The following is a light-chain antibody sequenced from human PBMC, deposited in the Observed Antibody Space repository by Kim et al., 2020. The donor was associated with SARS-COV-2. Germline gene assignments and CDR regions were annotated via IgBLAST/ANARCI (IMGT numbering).Light chain of an antibody. CDR1: QSIGTR. J-gene: IGKJ4*01. CDR3: QQSYSTPWLS. Sequence: VGDRITIACRASQSIGTRLNWYQQRPGKAPKLLIYAASSLQSGVPSRFSGTGSGTDFTLTISSLQPEDFATYYCQQSYSTPWLSFSGGTKVDIK. V-gene: IGKV1-39*01. CDR2: AAS.